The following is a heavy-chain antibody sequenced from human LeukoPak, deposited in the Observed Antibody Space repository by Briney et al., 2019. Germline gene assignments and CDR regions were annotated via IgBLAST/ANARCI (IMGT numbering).Heavy chain of an antibody. V-gene: IGHV3-23*01. CDR3: AKVTWRESSVRGGY. Sequence: PGGSLRLSCAASGFTVSSYDMSWVRQAPGKGLEWVSAISGGGGSTYYADSVKGRFTISRDNSKNTLDLQMNSLRAEDTAVYYCAKVTWRESSVRGGYWGQGTQVTVSS. CDR1: GFTVSSYD. D-gene: IGHD2-15*01. CDR2: ISGGGGST. J-gene: IGHJ4*02.